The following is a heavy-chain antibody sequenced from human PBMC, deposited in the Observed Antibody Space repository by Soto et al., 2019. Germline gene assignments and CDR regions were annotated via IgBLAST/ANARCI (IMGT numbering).Heavy chain of an antibody. CDR3: ARGGISHWAYFYYMDV. CDR2: INHLGSI. Sequence: ETLSLTWVSSGWSLSHYFWSWIRQPPGMALEWIGEINHLGSINYNPSLKSRVTMSVDTSKNQFSLTLNSVTAADTATYYCARGGISHWAYFYYMDVWDRGTTVTVSS. CDR1: GWSLSHYF. V-gene: IGHV4-34*01. J-gene: IGHJ6*03. D-gene: IGHD2-21*01.